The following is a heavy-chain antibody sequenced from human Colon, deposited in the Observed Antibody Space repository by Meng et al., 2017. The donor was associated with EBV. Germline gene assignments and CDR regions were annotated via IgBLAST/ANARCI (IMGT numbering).Heavy chain of an antibody. CDR1: GGSVSSGGYY. V-gene: IGHV4-31*03. J-gene: IGHJ4*02. Sequence: GRVEGSGPGLVKPSQTLSPPCTVSGGSVSSGGYYWTWIRQHPGKGLEWFGHIYYSGSTFYNPSLKRRVIISIDTSKNQFSLNLRSVTAADTAVYYCARVSSGWDYFDYWGQGTLVTVSS. D-gene: IGHD6-19*01. CDR3: ARVSSGWDYFDY. CDR2: IYYSGST.